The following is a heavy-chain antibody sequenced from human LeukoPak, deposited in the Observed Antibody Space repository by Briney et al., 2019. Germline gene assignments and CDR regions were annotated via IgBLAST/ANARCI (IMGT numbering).Heavy chain of an antibody. CDR2: IYYRGST. CDR3: ARAGDELARIDY. Sequence: SETLSLTCTVSGGSISSYFWSWIRQPPGKGLEWIGYIYYRGSTNYNPSLKSRVTISVDTSKNQFSLKLSSVTAADTAVYYRARAGDELARIDYWGQGTLVTVSS. V-gene: IGHV4-59*08. J-gene: IGHJ4*02. D-gene: IGHD1-1*01. CDR1: GGSISSYF.